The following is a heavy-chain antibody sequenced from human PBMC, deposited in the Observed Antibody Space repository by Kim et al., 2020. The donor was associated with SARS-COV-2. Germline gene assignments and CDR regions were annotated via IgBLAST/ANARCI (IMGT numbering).Heavy chain of an antibody. Sequence: GGSLRLSCAASGFTFSSFWIHWVRQAPGKGLVWVSGISGDGSSKSYADSVKGRFTISRDNAKNTVYLQMNSLRAEDTAIYFCARDLRSTSADYYFDYWR. D-gene: IGHD2-2*01. CDR3: ARDLRSTSADYYFDY. CDR2: ISGDGSSK. CDR1: GFTFSSFW. J-gene: IGHJ4*01. V-gene: IGHV3-74*03.